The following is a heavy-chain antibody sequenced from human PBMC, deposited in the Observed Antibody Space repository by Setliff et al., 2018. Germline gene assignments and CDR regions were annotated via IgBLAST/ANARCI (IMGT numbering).Heavy chain of an antibody. V-gene: IGHV4-61*08. Sequence: PSETLSLTCTVSGGSISGASIRGYYWSWIRQPPGKGLEFIGYVYYSGTTNYDPSLKSRVTISVDTSKNQFSLKLSSVTAADTAIYYCARGGTYRYFDYWGQGTLVTVSS. CDR2: VYYSGTT. CDR3: ARGGTYRYFDY. J-gene: IGHJ4*02. CDR1: GGSISGASIRGYY.